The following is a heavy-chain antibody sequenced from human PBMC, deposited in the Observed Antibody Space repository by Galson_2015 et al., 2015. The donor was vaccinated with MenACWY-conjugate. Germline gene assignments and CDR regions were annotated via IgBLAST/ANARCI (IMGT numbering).Heavy chain of an antibody. Sequence: QSGAEVKKSGASVKVSCKASGYSFTSYYIHWVRQAPGQGLEWMGIINPSGGSTTYAQKFQGRVTMTRDTSTSTVYMEVSSLSSEDTAVYYCARGKATISTNDYFEYWGQGTLVTVSS. V-gene: IGHV1-46*01. D-gene: IGHD1-26*01. CDR2: INPSGGST. CDR1: GYSFTSYY. J-gene: IGHJ4*02. CDR3: ARGKATISTNDYFEY.